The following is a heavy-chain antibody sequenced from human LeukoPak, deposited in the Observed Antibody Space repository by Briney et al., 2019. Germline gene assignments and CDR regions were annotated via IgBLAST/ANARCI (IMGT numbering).Heavy chain of an antibody. CDR1: GFAFSSYS. V-gene: IGHV3-21*01. CDR3: ARDVGPSRGDIVATFGY. CDR2: ISSSSSYI. J-gene: IGHJ4*02. Sequence: PGGSLRLSGAASGFAFSSYSMNWVRQAPGKGLEWVSSISSSSSYIYYADSVKGRFTISRDNAKNSLYLQMNSLRAEDTAVYYCARDVGPSRGDIVATFGYWGQGTLVTVSS. D-gene: IGHD5-12*01.